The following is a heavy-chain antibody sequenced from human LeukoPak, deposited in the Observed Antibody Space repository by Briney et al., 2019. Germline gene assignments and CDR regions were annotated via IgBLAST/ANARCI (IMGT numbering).Heavy chain of an antibody. Sequence: SEPLSLPCTVSGGPFSIGGDYGSWSRQHPGKGLVWIGYIYYRGITYYNPSLKSRVTISVDTSKNQFSLKLSSVPAADMAVYYCAGSDAHTVTTGLNLHYSYLDVWGKGTTVTVSS. V-gene: IGHV4-31*03. CDR1: GGPFSIGGDY. CDR3: AGSDAHTVTTGLNLHYSYLDV. J-gene: IGHJ6*03. CDR2: IYYRGIT. D-gene: IGHD4-17*01.